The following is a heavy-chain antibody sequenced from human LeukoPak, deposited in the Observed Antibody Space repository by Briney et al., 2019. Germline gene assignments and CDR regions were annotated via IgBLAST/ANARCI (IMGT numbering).Heavy chain of an antibody. D-gene: IGHD2-2*02. CDR1: GFTFDDYG. CDR2: INWNGGST. Sequence: GGSLRLSCAASGFTFDDYGMSWVRQAPGKGLEWVSGINWNGGSTGYADSVKGRLTISRDNAKNSLYLQMNSLRAEDTALYYCARDEVLGYCSSTSCYTSYMDVWGKGTTVTVSS. V-gene: IGHV3-20*04. J-gene: IGHJ6*03. CDR3: ARDEVLGYCSSTSCYTSYMDV.